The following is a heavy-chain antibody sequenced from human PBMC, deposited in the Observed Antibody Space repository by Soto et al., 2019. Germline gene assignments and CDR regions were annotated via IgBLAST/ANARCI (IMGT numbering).Heavy chain of an antibody. CDR2: MNPNSGNT. CDR3: ARDMTTVTTPRYYYGMDV. J-gene: IGHJ6*02. V-gene: IGHV1-8*01. Sequence: WASVKVSCKASGYTFTSYDINWVRQATGQGLEWMGWMNPNSGNTGYAQKFQGRVTMTRNTSISTAYMELSSLRSEDTAVYYCARDMTTVTTPRYYYGMDVWGQGTTVTVSS. CDR1: GYTFTSYD. D-gene: IGHD4-4*01.